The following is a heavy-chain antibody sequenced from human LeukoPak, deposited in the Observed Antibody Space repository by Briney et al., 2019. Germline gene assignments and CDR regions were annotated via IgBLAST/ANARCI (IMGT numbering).Heavy chain of an antibody. CDR1: GYTLTSYG. D-gene: IGHD6-13*01. CDR2: ISAYNGNT. J-gene: IGHJ4*02. V-gene: IGHV1-18*01. CDR3: AIYSSSWYAY. Sequence: ASVKISCKASGYTLTSYGISWVRQAPGQGLEWMGWISAYNGNTNYAQKLQGRVTMTTDTSTSTAYMELRSLRSDDTAVYYCAIYSSSWYAYWGQGTLVTVSS.